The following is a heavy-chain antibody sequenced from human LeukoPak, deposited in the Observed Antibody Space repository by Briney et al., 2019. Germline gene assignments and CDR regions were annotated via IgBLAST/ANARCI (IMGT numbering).Heavy chain of an antibody. V-gene: IGHV1-2*02. CDR3: AREGLWFGELFAKAFDY. CDR2: INPNSGGT. J-gene: IGHJ4*02. Sequence: ASVKVSCKASGYTFTGYYMHWVRQAPGQGLEWMGWINPNSGGTNYAQKFQGRVTMTRDTSISTAYMELSRLRSDDTAVYYCAREGLWFGELFAKAFDYWGQGTLVTVSS. D-gene: IGHD3-10*01. CDR1: GYTFTGYY.